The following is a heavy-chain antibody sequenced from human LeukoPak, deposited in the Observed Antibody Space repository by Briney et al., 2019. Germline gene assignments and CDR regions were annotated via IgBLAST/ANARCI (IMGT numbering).Heavy chain of an antibody. CDR2: IWYDGSNK. D-gene: IGHD3-3*01. V-gene: IGHV3-30*02. CDR1: GFTFSSYG. J-gene: IGHJ4*02. Sequence: GGSLRLSCAASGFTFSSYGMHWVRQAPGKGLEWVSFIWYDGSNKYYADSVKGRFTISRDNSKNTPYLQMNSLRAEDTAVYYCVKDYDFWSGYYSPTRGYFDYWGQGTLVTVSS. CDR3: VKDYDFWSGYYSPTRGYFDY.